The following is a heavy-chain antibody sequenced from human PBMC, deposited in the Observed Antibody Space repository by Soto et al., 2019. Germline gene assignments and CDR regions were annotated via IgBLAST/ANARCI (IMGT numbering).Heavy chain of an antibody. CDR3: TRGPRPSSIGTGAV. CDR2: ISDDGARI. CDR1: GFVFEVYW. Sequence: GGSLRLACVSSGFVFEVYWMHWVRQVPGKGLEWVSRISDDGARIDYADSVRGRFTISRDNAKNALYLQMNALRGEDTAVYFCTRGPRPSSIGTGAVWGRGVLVTVSS. V-gene: IGHV3-74*01. J-gene: IGHJ4*02. D-gene: IGHD2-2*01.